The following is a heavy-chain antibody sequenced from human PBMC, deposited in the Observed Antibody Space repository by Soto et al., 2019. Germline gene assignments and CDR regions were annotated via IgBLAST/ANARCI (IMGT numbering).Heavy chain of an antibody. Sequence: SETLSLTFTVSAGSISSGGYYWSWIRQHPGKGLEWIGYIYYSGSTYYNPYLKSRITISVDTSKNQFSLKLSSVTAADTAVYYCARDSARGILDYYHGMDVWGQGTTVTVSS. J-gene: IGHJ6*02. CDR1: AGSISSGGYY. CDR3: ARDSARGILDYYHGMDV. V-gene: IGHV4-31*03. CDR2: IYYSGST. D-gene: IGHD3-16*02.